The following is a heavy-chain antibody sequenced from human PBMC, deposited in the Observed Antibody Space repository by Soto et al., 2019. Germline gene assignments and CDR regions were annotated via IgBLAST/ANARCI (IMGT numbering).Heavy chain of an antibody. CDR1: GGSFSGYY. CDR3: ARGRIAARPGFGY. Sequence: QVQLQQWGAGLLKPSETLSLTCAVYGGSFSGYYWSWIRQPPGKGLEWIGEINHSGSTNYNPSLKSRVTISVDTSKNQFSLKLSSVTAADTAVYYCARGRIAARPGFGYWGQGTLVTVSS. CDR2: INHSGST. J-gene: IGHJ4*02. D-gene: IGHD6-6*01. V-gene: IGHV4-34*01.